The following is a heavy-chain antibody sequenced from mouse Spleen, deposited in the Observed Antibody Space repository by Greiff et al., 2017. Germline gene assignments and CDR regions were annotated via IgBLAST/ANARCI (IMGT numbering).Heavy chain of an antibody. V-gene: IGHV5-6*01. CDR3: ARRGTASVATSRYFDV. CDR2: ISSGGSYT. Sequence: EVHLVESGGDLVKPGGSLKLSCAASGFTFSSYGMSWVRQTPDKRLEWVATISSGGSYTYYPDSVKGRFTISRDNAKNTLYLQMSSLTSEDTAMYYCARRGTASVATSRYFDVWGAGTTLTVSS. CDR1: GFTFSSYG. J-gene: IGHJ1*01. D-gene: IGHD1-1*01.